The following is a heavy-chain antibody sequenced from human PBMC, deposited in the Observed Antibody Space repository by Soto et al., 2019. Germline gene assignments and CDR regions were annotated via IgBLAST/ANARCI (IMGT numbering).Heavy chain of an antibody. D-gene: IGHD2-21*01. J-gene: IGHJ5*01. CDR2: IYWDDAK. CDR1: GFSFTTEGVG. V-gene: IGHV2-5*02. Sequence: QITLNESGPTLVKPTQTLTLTCTFSGFSFTTEGVGVAWIRQPPGKALEWLGFIYWDDAKRYSPSLKSRLTITKDTSKDEVGLTMANMDPVDTATYFCAHGLYCATWSPLDAWGHGTLVTVSS. CDR3: AHGLYCATWSPLDA.